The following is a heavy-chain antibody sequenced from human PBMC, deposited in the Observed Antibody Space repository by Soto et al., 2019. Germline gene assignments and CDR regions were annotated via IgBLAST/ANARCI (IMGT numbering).Heavy chain of an antibody. V-gene: IGHV1-18*01. CDR3: ARDTLVSARPIYYYGMDV. J-gene: IGHJ6*02. CDR2: ISAYNGNT. D-gene: IGHD6-6*01. Sequence: ASVKVSCKASGYTFTSYCISWVRQAPGQGLECMGWISAYNGNTNYAQKLQGRVTMTTDTSTSTAYMELRSLRSDDTAVYYCARDTLVSARPIYYYGMDVWGQGTTVTVSS. CDR1: GYTFTSYC.